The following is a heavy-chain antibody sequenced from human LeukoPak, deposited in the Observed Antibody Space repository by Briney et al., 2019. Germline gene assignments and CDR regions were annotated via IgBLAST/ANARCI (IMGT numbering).Heavy chain of an antibody. Sequence: PGGSLRLSCAASGFTFTSYSMSWVRQAPGKGLEWVSGTSDRGDYTYYADSVKGRFTISRDNSKNTLYLQMNSLRAEDTAVYYCAKQYYYDSSGSDYWGQGTLVTVSS. CDR2: TSDRGDYT. J-gene: IGHJ4*02. CDR1: GFTFTSYS. V-gene: IGHV3-23*01. CDR3: AKQYYYDSSGSDY. D-gene: IGHD3-22*01.